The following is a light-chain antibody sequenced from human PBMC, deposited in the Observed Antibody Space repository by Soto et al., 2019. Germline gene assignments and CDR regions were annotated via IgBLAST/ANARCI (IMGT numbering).Light chain of an antibody. CDR1: QSISSW. CDR2: DAS. Sequence: DIQMTHSPSSLSPSVGDMVTITCRASQSISSWLAWYQQKPGTAPKLLIYDASSLESGVPSRFSGSGSGTEFTLTISSLQPDDFATYYCQQYNSYSLTFGGGTKVDIK. J-gene: IGKJ4*01. CDR3: QQYNSYSLT. V-gene: IGKV1-5*01.